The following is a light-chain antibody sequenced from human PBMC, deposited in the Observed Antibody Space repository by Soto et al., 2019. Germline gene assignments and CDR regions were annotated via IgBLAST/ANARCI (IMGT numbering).Light chain of an antibody. V-gene: IGLV2-14*01. CDR2: EVT. J-gene: IGLJ2*01. Sequence: QSALTQPASVSGSPGQSITISCTGTNGDVGGYNYVSWYQQHPGKAPKLMIYEVTDRPSGVSSRFSGSKSGNTASLTISGLQAEDEADYYCSSYTSSGTIIFGGGTQLTVL. CDR3: SSYTSSGTII. CDR1: NGDVGGYNY.